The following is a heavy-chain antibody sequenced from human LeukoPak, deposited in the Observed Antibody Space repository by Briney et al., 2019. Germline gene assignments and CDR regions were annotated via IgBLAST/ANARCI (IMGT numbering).Heavy chain of an antibody. D-gene: IGHD6-13*01. CDR1: GFTFSSYG. J-gene: IGHJ6*02. Sequence: GGSLRLSCAASGFTFSSYGMHWVRQAPGKGLEWVAFIRYDGSNKYYADSVKGRFTISRDNSKKTLYLQMNNLRAEVTAVYYCAKNGQYSSSWYKYYYYYGMDVWGQGTAVTVSS. V-gene: IGHV3-30*02. CDR2: IRYDGSNK. CDR3: AKNGQYSSSWYKYYYYYGMDV.